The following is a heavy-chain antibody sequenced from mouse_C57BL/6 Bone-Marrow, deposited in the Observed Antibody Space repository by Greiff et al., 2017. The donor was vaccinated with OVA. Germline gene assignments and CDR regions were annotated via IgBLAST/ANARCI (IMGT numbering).Heavy chain of an antibody. Sequence: EVQLQQSGAELVRPGASVKLSCTASGFNIKDDYMHWVKQRPEQGLEWIGWIDPENGDTEYASKFQGKATITADTSSNTAYLQLSSLTSEDTAVYYCTSTTVVPLYYFDYWGQGTTLTVSS. CDR1: GFNIKDDY. CDR2: IDPENGDT. J-gene: IGHJ2*01. CDR3: TSTTVVPLYYFDY. V-gene: IGHV14-4*01. D-gene: IGHD1-1*01.